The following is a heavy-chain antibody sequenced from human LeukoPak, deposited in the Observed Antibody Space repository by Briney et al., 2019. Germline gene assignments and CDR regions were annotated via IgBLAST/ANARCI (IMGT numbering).Heavy chain of an antibody. CDR2: ISAYTANT. CDR3: ARGQSGDFGHPFGFDY. V-gene: IGHV1-18*01. Sequence: ASVKVSCKASDYTFTSYGINWVRQAPGQGLEWMGWISAYTANTNYAQKVQGRVTMTTDTSTSTAYMELRSLRSDDTAVYYCARGQSGDFGHPFGFDYWGQGTLVTVSS. D-gene: IGHD4-17*01. J-gene: IGHJ4*02. CDR1: DYTFTSYG.